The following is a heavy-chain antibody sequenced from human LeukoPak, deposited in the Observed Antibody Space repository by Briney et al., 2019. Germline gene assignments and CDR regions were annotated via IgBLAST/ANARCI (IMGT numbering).Heavy chain of an antibody. Sequence: GGSLRLSCAASGFTFSIYCMTWVRQAPGKGRGWVANIRQDGSGRNYLDSVKGRFTIARDNTKNSLYLQMTSLRGEDTAVYYCASRAGKPGNTPWCFDYWGQGALVTVSS. D-gene: IGHD1-7*01. J-gene: IGHJ4*02. CDR2: IRQDGSGR. CDR1: GFTFSIYC. V-gene: IGHV3-7*01. CDR3: ASRAGKPGNTPWCFDY.